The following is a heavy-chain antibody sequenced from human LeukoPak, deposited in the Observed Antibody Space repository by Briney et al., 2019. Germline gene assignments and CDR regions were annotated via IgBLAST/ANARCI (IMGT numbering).Heavy chain of an antibody. Sequence: TGGSLRLSCAASGFTFSSYYMNWVRQAPGKGLEWVSSIHSSDSYINYADSVRGRFTISRDNAKSSLYLQMNSLRAEDTAVYYCARGVLGYGRNDAFDIWGQGTMVTVSS. CDR1: GFTFSSYY. CDR3: ARGVLGYGRNDAFDI. J-gene: IGHJ3*02. V-gene: IGHV3-21*01. D-gene: IGHD4-23*01. CDR2: IHSSDSYI.